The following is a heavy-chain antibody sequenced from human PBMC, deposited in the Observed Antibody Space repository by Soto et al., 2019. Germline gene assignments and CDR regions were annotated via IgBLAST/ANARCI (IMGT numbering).Heavy chain of an antibody. D-gene: IGHD5-18*01. CDR2: IHYSGNS. Sequence: SETLSLTCTVSGGSISSYFWTWILQSPGKGLQWIGYIHYSGNSNYNPSFKSRVTMSVDTSKNQFSLRLTSVTAADTAVYYCARMNQLAPKRNAFDIWGQGTMVTVSS. V-gene: IGHV4-59*01. CDR1: GGSISSYF. J-gene: IGHJ3*02. CDR3: ARMNQLAPKRNAFDI.